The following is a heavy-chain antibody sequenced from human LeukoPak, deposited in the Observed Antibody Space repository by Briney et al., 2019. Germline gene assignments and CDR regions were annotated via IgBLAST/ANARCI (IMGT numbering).Heavy chain of an antibody. Sequence: ASVKVSCKASGYTFTSYAISWVRQAPGQGLEWMGWISAYNGNTNYAQELQGRLTMTTDTSTSTAYMELRSLISDDAAVYYCARSRGYCGGGSCYFDYWGQGTPVTVSS. V-gene: IGHV1-18*01. CDR2: ISAYNGNT. CDR1: GYTFTSYA. J-gene: IGHJ4*02. D-gene: IGHD2-15*01. CDR3: ARSRGYCGGGSCYFDY.